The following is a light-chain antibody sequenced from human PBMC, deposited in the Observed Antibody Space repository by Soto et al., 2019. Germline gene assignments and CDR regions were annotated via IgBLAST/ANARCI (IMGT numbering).Light chain of an antibody. Sequence: QPVLTQPPSVSGAPGQRVTISCTGSSSNIGAGYDVHWYHQLPGTAPKLLIYGNNNRPSGIPDRFSGSRSGTSASLAITGLQAEDEDDYNCQSYDSSLSVLVFGGGTKRTVL. CDR1: SSNIGAGYD. CDR2: GNN. J-gene: IGLJ3*02. CDR3: QSYDSSLSVLV. V-gene: IGLV1-40*01.